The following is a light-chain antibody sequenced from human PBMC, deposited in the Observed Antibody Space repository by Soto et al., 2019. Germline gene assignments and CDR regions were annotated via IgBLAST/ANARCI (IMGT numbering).Light chain of an antibody. J-gene: IGKJ1*01. CDR2: RAP. Sequence: EIVMTQSPATLAVSPGEPATLSCRTSESLSGNLAWYQQKPGQAPRLLIFRAPTRATGVPARFSGRGSGTEFTLTISGLQSEDFAVYYCHQYSNWPPWTFGPGNKVEIK. V-gene: IGKV3-15*01. CDR1: ESLSGN. CDR3: HQYSNWPPWT.